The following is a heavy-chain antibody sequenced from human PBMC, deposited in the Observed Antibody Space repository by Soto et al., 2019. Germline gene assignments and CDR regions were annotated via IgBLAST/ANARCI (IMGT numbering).Heavy chain of an antibody. CDR2: IGTSGTI. CDR1: GFTFSTYT. J-gene: IGHJ4*02. V-gene: IGHV3-48*01. Sequence: GGSLRLSCAAPGFTFSTYTMNWVRQAPGKGLEWLSYIGTSGTIYYADSVKGRFAISRDDAKNSLYLQMNSLRAEDTAVYYCARLRSGWYTYFDYWGQGTLVTVSS. CDR3: ARLRSGWYTYFDY. D-gene: IGHD6-19*01.